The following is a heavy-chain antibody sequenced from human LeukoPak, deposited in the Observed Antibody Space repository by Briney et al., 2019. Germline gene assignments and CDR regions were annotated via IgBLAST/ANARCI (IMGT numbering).Heavy chain of an antibody. CDR2: INSDGSST. V-gene: IGHV3-74*01. J-gene: IGHJ4*02. CDR3: ARVGHSGSYYAY. Sequence: GGSLRLSCAASGFTFSSYWMHWVRQAPGKGLVWVSRINSDGSSTSYADSVKGRFSISRDNAKNALYLQMNSLRAEDTAVYYCARVGHSGSYYAYWGQGTLVTVSS. CDR1: GFTFSSYW. D-gene: IGHD1-26*01.